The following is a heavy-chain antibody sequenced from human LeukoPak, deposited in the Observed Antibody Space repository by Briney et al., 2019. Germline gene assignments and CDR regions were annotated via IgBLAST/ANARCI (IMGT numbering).Heavy chain of an antibody. J-gene: IGHJ4*02. V-gene: IGHV4-59*04. CDR1: GGSISSYY. D-gene: IGHD5-18*01. CDR3: AQTLQLWYRNHFDY. Sequence: SETLSLTCTVSGGSISSYYWSWIRQPPGKGLEWIGSIYYSGSTYYNPSLKSRVTISVDTSKNQFSLKLSSVTAADTAVYYCAQTLQLWYRNHFDYWGQGTLVTVSS. CDR2: IYYSGST.